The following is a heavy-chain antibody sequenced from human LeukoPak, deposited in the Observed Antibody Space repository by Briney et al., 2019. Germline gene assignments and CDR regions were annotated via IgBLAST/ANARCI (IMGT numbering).Heavy chain of an antibody. V-gene: IGHV3-21*01. CDR3: ARDRSSAYDY. Sequence: GGSLRLSCAASGFTFSSYTMNWVRQAPGKGLEWVSSFSRSGPYIYYADSVKGRFTISRDNAKNSLYLQMNSLRAEDTAVYYCARDRSSAYDYWGQGTLVTVSS. D-gene: IGHD3-22*01. J-gene: IGHJ4*02. CDR1: GFTFSSYT. CDR2: FSRSGPYI.